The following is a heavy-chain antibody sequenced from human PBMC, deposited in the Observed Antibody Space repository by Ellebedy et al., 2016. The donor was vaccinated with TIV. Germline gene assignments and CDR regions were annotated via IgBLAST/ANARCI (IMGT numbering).Heavy chain of an antibody. CDR1: GFTFSDYY. V-gene: IGHV3-11*06. CDR2: ISSSSSYT. D-gene: IGHD6-13*01. CDR3: ARDRWEAAAGTEDYYYCGLDV. J-gene: IGHJ6*02. Sequence: GESLKISCAASGFTFSDYYMSWIRQAPGKGLEWVSYISSSSSYTNYADSVKGRFTISRDNAKNSLYLQMNSLRAEDTAVYYCARDRWEAAAGTEDYYYCGLDVWGQGTTVTVSS.